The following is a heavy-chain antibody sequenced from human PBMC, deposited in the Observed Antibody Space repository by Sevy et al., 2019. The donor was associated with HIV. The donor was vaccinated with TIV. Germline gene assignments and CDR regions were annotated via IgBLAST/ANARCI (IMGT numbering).Heavy chain of an antibody. V-gene: IGHV3-30*18. J-gene: IGHJ4*02. CDR2: ISYDGSNK. CDR3: AKGRLLWFGGSLDY. Sequence: GGSLRLSCAASGFTFSSYGMHWVRQAPGKGLEWVAVISYDGSNKYYADSVKGRFTISRDNSKNTQYLQMNSLRAEDTAVYYCAKGRLLWFGGSLDYWGQGTLVTVSS. CDR1: GFTFSSYG. D-gene: IGHD3-10*01.